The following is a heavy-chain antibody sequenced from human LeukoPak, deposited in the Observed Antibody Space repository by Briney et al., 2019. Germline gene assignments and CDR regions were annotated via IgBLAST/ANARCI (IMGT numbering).Heavy chain of an antibody. CDR3: ARDCCGSTYGPMTD. CDR1: GFTFSDYY. V-gene: IGHV3-11*06. D-gene: IGHD5-18*01. Sequence: GGSLRLSCAASGFTFSDYYMSWIRQAPGKGLEWVSYISSSSSYTNYADSVKGRFTISRDNAKNSLYLQMNSLRVEDTAVYYCARDCCGSTYGPMTDWGQGTLVTVSS. CDR2: ISSSSSYT. J-gene: IGHJ4*02.